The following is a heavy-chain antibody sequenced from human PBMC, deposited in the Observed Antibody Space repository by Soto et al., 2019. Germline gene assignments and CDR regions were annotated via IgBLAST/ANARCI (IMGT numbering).Heavy chain of an antibody. D-gene: IGHD2-8*01. Sequence: ASVKVSCKASGYTFTNYHIHWVRQAPGQGLEWLGRINPKSGGTSTAQKFQGWVTMTTDTSISTASMELTRLTSDDTAIYYCARGDSTDCSNGVCSFFYNHDMDVWGQGTTVTVSS. J-gene: IGHJ6*02. CDR1: GYTFTNYH. CDR2: INPKSGGT. V-gene: IGHV1-2*04. CDR3: ARGDSTDCSNGVCSFFYNHDMDV.